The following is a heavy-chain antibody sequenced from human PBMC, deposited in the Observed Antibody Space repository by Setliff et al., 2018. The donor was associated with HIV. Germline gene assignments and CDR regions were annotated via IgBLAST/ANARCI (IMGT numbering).Heavy chain of an antibody. V-gene: IGHV1-2*04. D-gene: IGHD3-3*01. J-gene: IGHJ4*02. CDR1: GYTFTSYY. CDR2: INPNSGGT. Sequence: GASVKVSCKASGYTFTSYYIHWVRQAPGQGLEWMGWINPNSGGTNYAQKFQGWVTMTRDTSNSTAYMELSRLRSEDTAVYYCARGRYDFWSGYHPFYYWGQGTLVTV. CDR3: ARGRYDFWSGYHPFYY.